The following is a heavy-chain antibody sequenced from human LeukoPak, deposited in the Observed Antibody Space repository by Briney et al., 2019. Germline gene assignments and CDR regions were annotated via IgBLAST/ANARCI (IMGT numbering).Heavy chain of an antibody. CDR1: GFTFSSYD. Sequence: GGSLRLCCAASGFTFSSYDMHWVRQATGKGLELVSAIGTAGDTYYPGSVKGRFTISRENAKNSVYLQMNSLRAGDTAVYYCARGGVSGWWKKNYYYGMDVWGQGTTVTVSS. CDR3: ARGGVSGWWKKNYYYGMDV. J-gene: IGHJ6*02. CDR2: IGTAGDT. D-gene: IGHD6-19*01. V-gene: IGHV3-13*01.